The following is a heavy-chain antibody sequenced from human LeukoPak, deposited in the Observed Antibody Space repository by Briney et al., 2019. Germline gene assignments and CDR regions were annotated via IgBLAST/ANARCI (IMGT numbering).Heavy chain of an antibody. J-gene: IGHJ6*02. CDR3: TRDHGLDV. V-gene: IGHV3-74*01. Sequence: GGSLRLSCAASGFAFSSYWMSWVRQAPGKGLMWVSQINSDGSATSCADPVKGRCTISRDNAKNMLYLEMNSLRVEDTAVYFCTRDHGLDVWGQGTTVTVSS. CDR2: INSDGSAT. CDR1: GFAFSSYW.